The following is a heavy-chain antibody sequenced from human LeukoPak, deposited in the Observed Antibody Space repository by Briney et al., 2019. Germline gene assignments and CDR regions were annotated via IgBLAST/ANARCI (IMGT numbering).Heavy chain of an antibody. CDR1: GFTFSSFA. D-gene: IGHD1-26*01. V-gene: IGHV3-23*01. CDR3: ARGPHSGSSVHYFDY. CDR2: VSGGGRSK. J-gene: IGHJ4*02. Sequence: GGSLRLSCAASGFTFSSFAMSWVRQAPGKGLEWVASVSGGGRSKYYIDAVKGRFTVSRDNSKNTVYLQMNSLRDEDTAFYYCARGPHSGSSVHYFDYWGQGTLVTVSS.